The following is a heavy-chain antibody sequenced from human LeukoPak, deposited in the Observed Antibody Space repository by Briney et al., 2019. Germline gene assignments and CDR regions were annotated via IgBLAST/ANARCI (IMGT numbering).Heavy chain of an antibody. J-gene: IGHJ4*02. Sequence: GGSLRLSCAASGFTFSSYAMAWVRQAPGKGLEWVSVIGRYGGDIHYADSVEGRFTISRDNSKNTLYLQMNSLRVEDTAIYYCAKYAPPTTVVTRFFGSWGQGTLVTVSS. CDR2: IGRYGGDI. D-gene: IGHD4-23*01. V-gene: IGHV3-23*01. CDR3: AKYAPPTTVVTRFFGS. CDR1: GFTFSSYA.